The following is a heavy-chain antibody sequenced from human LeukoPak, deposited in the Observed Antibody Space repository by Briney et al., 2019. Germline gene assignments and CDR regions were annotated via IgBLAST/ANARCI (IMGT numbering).Heavy chain of an antibody. V-gene: IGHV1-2*02. CDR1: GYTFTGYY. J-gene: IGHJ4*02. D-gene: IGHD5-12*01. CDR3: ARTKWPKKQNCFDY. Sequence: ASVKVSCKASGYTFTGYYMHWVRQAPGQGLEWMGWINPNSGGTNYAQKFQGRVTMTRDTSISTAYMELSRLRSDDTAVYYCARTKWPKKQNCFDYWGQGTLVTVSS. CDR2: INPNSGGT.